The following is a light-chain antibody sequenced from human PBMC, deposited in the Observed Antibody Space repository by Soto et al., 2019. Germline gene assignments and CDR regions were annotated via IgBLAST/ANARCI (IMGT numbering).Light chain of an antibody. CDR2: KAS. Sequence: DIQMTQSPSTLSASVGDRVTITCRASQSITDWLAWYQQKPGKAPKFLISKASNLEGGVPSRFSGSGSVTEFTLTSSSVQPDDFATYYGQYWDNYSWTFGQGTKVELK. CDR3: QYWDNYSWT. V-gene: IGKV1-5*03. CDR1: QSITDW. J-gene: IGKJ1*01.